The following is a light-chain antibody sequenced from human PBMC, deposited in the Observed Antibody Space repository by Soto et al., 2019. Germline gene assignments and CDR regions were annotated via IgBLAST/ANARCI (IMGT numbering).Light chain of an antibody. CDR1: QGIGNA. CDR3: LQDINYPWP. V-gene: IGKV1-6*01. Sequence: AIQMSQSPASLSVYVRDRVAISCRASQGIGNALGWYQQKPGKPPKVLIYGASNLQSGVPPRFSGSGSGTDFTLAISSLQPEDSATYYCLQDINYPWPFGQGTKVDIK. CDR2: GAS. J-gene: IGKJ1*01.